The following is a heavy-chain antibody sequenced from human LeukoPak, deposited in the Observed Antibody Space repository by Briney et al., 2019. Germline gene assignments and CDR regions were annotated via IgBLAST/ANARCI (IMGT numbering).Heavy chain of an antibody. Sequence: GGSLRLSCAASGFTFSSYSMNWVRQAPGKGLEWVSSISSSRSYIYYADSVKGRFPISRDNATTSLYLKMNSLRAEDTAVYYCARVYCSGGSCYSFLSDYWGQGTLVTVSS. CDR1: GFTFSSYS. J-gene: IGHJ4*02. CDR3: ARVYCSGGSCYSFLSDY. D-gene: IGHD2-15*01. V-gene: IGHV3-21*01. CDR2: ISSSRSYI.